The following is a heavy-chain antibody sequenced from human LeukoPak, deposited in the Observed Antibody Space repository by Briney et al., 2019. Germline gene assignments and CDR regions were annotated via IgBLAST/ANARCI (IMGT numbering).Heavy chain of an antibody. V-gene: IGHV3-48*03. CDR1: GFTFSTYE. CDR2: ISPNGRSI. D-gene: IGHD2-2*01. Sequence: QPGGSLRLSCAASGFTFSTYEMNWVRQAPGKGLEWVSYISPNGRSINYADSVKGRFTISRDNAKNSLYLQMNSLRAEDTAVYYCAKGRSTSSHNFDYWGQGTLVTVSS. J-gene: IGHJ4*02. CDR3: AKGRSTSSHNFDY.